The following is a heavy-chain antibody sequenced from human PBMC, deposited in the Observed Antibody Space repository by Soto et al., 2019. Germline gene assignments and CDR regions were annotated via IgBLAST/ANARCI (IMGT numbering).Heavy chain of an antibody. V-gene: IGHV1-2*02. CDR3: ASPQPFGYCSGGSCYSENYYYYGMDV. Sequence: ASVKVSCKASGYTFTGYYMHWVRQAPGQGLEWMGWINPNSGGTNYAQKFQGRVTMTRDTSISTAYMELSRLRSDDTAVYYCASPQPFGYCSGGSCYSENYYYYGMDVWGQGTTVTVSS. J-gene: IGHJ6*02. CDR2: INPNSGGT. CDR1: GYTFTGYY. D-gene: IGHD2-15*01.